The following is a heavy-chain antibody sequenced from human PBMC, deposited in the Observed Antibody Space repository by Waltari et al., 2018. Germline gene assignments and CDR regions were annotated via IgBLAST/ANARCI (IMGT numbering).Heavy chain of an antibody. V-gene: IGHV5-51*01. CDR1: GYSFTSYW. Sequence: EVQLVQSGAAVKKPGESLKISCKGSGYSFTSYWIGWVRKRPGKGLEWMGIIYPGDSDTRYSPSFQGQVTISADKSISTAYLQWSSLKASDTAMYYCARQAHDYGGNGAFDYWGQGTLVTVSS. CDR2: IYPGDSDT. J-gene: IGHJ4*02. CDR3: ARQAHDYGGNGAFDY. D-gene: IGHD4-17*01.